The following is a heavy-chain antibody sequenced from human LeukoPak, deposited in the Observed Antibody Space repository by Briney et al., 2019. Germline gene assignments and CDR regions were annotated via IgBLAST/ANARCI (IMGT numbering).Heavy chain of an antibody. CDR1: GFSFGDYA. Sequence: PGGSLRLSCTTSGFSFGDYAMSWFRQAPGKGLEWVSAISGSGGSTYYADSVKGRFTISRDNSKNTLYLQMNSLRAEDTAVYYCAKDLGVTLEWRYFDYWGQGTLVTVSS. D-gene: IGHD3-3*01. CDR2: ISGSGGST. CDR3: AKDLGVTLEWRYFDY. J-gene: IGHJ4*02. V-gene: IGHV3-23*01.